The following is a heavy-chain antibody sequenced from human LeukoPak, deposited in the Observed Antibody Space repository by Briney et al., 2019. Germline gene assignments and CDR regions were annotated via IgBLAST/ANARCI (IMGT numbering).Heavy chain of an antibody. J-gene: IGHJ4*02. Sequence: PGGSLRLSCAASGFTFSSYSMNWVRQAPGKGLEWVSYISSSSSTMYYADSVKGRFTISRDNAKNSLYLQMNSLRAEDTAVYYCARWYCSSTSCYYDYWGQGTLVTVSS. D-gene: IGHD2-2*01. CDR2: ISSSSSTM. CDR1: GFTFSSYS. CDR3: ARWYCSSTSCYYDY. V-gene: IGHV3-48*01.